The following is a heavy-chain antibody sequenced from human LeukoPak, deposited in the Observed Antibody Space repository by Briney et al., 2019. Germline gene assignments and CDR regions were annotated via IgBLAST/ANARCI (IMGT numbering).Heavy chain of an antibody. J-gene: IGHJ6*03. CDR3: ARAISMVRGLHHYYYYMDV. V-gene: IGHV4-59*01. CDR1: GVSITNYY. Sequence: ASETLSLTCTVSGVSITNYYWSWIRQPPGKGLEWIGHVSYSGSTNYNPSLKSRITVSVDTSKNQFSLNLTSVTAADTAVYYCARAISMVRGLHHYYYYMDVWGEGTTVTVAS. D-gene: IGHD3-10*01. CDR2: VSYSGST.